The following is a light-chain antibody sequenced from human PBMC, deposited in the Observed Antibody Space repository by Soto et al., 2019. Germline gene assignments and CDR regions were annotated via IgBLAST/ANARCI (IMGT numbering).Light chain of an antibody. Sequence: EPVMTQSPATLPVSPGERATLSCRASQSVRSNLAWYQQKPGQAPRLLIYGASTRATGVPARFSGSGSGTDFTLTISRLEPEDFAVYYCQQYGSSPRTVGQGTKVDIK. V-gene: IGKV3-15*01. J-gene: IGKJ1*01. CDR3: QQYGSSPRT. CDR1: QSVRSN. CDR2: GAS.